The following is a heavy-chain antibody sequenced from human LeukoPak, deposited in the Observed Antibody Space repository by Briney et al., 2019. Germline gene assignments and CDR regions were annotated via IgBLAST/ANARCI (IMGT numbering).Heavy chain of an antibody. J-gene: IGHJ4*02. V-gene: IGHV3-9*01. D-gene: IGHD3-16*02. Sequence: GRSLRLSCAASGFTFDDYAMHWVRQAPGKGLEWVSGISWNSGRIDYADSVKGRFTISRDNAKNSLYVQMNSLRAEDTALYYCAKAVGAFGGVIVDCWGQGTLVTVSS. CDR3: AKAVGAFGGVIVDC. CDR1: GFTFDDYA. CDR2: ISWNSGRI.